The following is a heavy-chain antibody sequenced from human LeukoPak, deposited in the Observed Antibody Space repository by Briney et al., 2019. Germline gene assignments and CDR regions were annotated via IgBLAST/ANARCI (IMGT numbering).Heavy chain of an antibody. Sequence: GRSLRLSWAASALTLSSSETNSVRHAPGKGLEWLSYITLSGSTVYYVYFVKGRFTISRDNAKGSLYLQMHRRRAEDTGVYYCARVGEGLAAPDTGRCFDYWGQGTLVTVSS. CDR1: ALTLSSSE. CDR2: ITLSGSTV. CDR3: ARVGEGLAAPDTGRCFDY. V-gene: IGHV3-48*03. D-gene: IGHD6-13*01. J-gene: IGHJ4*02.